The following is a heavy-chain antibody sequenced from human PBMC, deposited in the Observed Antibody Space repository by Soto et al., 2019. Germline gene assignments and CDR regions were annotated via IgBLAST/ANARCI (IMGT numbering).Heavy chain of an antibody. Sequence: PSETLSLTCTVSGGSISSSSYYWGWIRQPPGKGLEWIGSIYYSGSTYYNPSPKSRVTISVDTSKNQFSLKLSSVTAADTAVYNCAKTRFGSRFLKWLFTASYFDYWARGTLVPVSS. CDR2: IYYSGST. CDR1: GGSISSSSYY. CDR3: AKTRFGSRFLKWLFTASYFDY. J-gene: IGHJ4*02. V-gene: IGHV4-39*01. D-gene: IGHD3-3*01.